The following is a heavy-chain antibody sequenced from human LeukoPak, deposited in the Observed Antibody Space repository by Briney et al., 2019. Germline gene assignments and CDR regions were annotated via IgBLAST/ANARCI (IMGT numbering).Heavy chain of an antibody. CDR2: ISAYNGNT. CDR3: ARVYDSSGYYLHYFDY. V-gene: IGHV1-18*01. Sequence: DSVKVSCKASGYTFTSYGISWVRQAPGQGLEWMGWISAYNGNTNYAQKLQGRVTMTTDTSTSTAYMELRSLRSDDTAVYYCARVYDSSGYYLHYFDYWGQGTLVTVSS. J-gene: IGHJ4*02. CDR1: GYTFTSYG. D-gene: IGHD3-22*01.